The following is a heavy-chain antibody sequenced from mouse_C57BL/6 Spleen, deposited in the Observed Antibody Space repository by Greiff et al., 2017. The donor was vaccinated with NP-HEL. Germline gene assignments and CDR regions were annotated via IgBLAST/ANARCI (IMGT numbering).Heavy chain of an antibody. CDR1: GYTFTDYN. J-gene: IGHJ2*01. V-gene: IGHV1-18*01. D-gene: IGHD1-1*01. CDR2: INPNNGGT. Sequence: VQLKQSGPELVKPGASVKIPCKASGYTFTDYNMDWVKQSHGKSLEWIGDINPNNGGTNYNQKFKGKATLTVDKASSTAYMELRSLTSEDTAVYYCARRITTVVAMDYFDYWGQGTTLTVSS. CDR3: ARRITTVVAMDYFDY.